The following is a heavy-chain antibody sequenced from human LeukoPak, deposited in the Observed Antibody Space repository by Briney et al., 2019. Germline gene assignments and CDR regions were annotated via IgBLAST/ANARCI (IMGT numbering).Heavy chain of an antibody. J-gene: IGHJ5*02. Sequence: GGSLRLSCAASEFTFSAYWMSWVRQAPGKGLEWVANIKEDGRETYYVDSVKGRFTISRDNAKNSLYLQVNSLRAGDTAVYYCARVTRNSGRHPSLFDNWGQGTLVIVSS. CDR1: EFTFSAYW. CDR3: ARVTRNSGRHPSLFDN. CDR2: IKEDGRET. D-gene: IGHD1-26*01. V-gene: IGHV3-7*01.